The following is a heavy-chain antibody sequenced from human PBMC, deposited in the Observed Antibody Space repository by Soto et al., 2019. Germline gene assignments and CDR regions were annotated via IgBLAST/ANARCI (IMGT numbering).Heavy chain of an antibody. CDR1: GGSISSSSYY. J-gene: IGHJ5*02. V-gene: IGHV4-39*01. CDR2: IYYSGST. CDR3: ARYIAARLLQSNWFDP. D-gene: IGHD6-6*01. Sequence: QLQLQESGPVLVKPSETLSLTCTVSGGSISSSSYYWGWIRQPPGKGLEWIGSIYYSGSTYYNPSLKSRVTISVDTSKNQFSLKLSSVTAADTAVYYCARYIAARLLQSNWFDPWGQGTLVTVSS.